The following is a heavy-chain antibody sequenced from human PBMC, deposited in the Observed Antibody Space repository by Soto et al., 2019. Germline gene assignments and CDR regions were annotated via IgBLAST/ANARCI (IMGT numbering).Heavy chain of an antibody. J-gene: IGHJ4*02. Sequence: QPGGSLRLSCAASGFTFSSYAMSWVRQAPGKGLEWVSAISGGGGSTYYADSVKGRFTTSRDNSKNTLYLQMNSLRAEDTAVYYCAKVRSGTYSHFDYWGQGTLVTVSS. CDR2: ISGGGGST. CDR3: AKVRSGTYSHFDY. V-gene: IGHV3-23*01. D-gene: IGHD1-26*01. CDR1: GFTFSSYA.